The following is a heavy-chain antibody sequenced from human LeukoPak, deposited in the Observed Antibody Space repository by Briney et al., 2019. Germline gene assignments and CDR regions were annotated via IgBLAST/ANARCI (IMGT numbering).Heavy chain of an antibody. CDR3: ARDGGCSSTSCYSRFNWFDP. CDR1: GFTFSSYS. CDR2: ISSSSSTI. D-gene: IGHD2-2*01. V-gene: IGHV3-48*01. J-gene: IGHJ5*02. Sequence: AGGSLRLSCAASGFTFSSYSMNWVRQAPGKGLEWVSYISSSSSTIYYADSVEGRFTISRDNAKNSLYLQMNSLRAEDTAMYYCARDGGCSSTSCYSRFNWFDPWGQGTLVTVSS.